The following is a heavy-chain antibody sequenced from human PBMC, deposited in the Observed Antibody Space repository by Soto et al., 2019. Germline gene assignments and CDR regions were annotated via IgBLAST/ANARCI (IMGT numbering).Heavy chain of an antibody. CDR2: IIPIFGTA. V-gene: IGHV1-69*01. CDR3: ARGSRHYYDSSGYYYSDYGMDV. CDR1: GGTFSSYA. J-gene: IGHJ6*02. D-gene: IGHD3-22*01. Sequence: QVQLVQSGAEVKKPGSSVKVSCKASGGTFSSYAISWVRQAPGQGLEWMGGIIPIFGTANYAQKFQGRVTITADESTSTAYMELSSLRSEDTAVHYCARGSRHYYDSSGYYYSDYGMDVWGQGTTVTVSS.